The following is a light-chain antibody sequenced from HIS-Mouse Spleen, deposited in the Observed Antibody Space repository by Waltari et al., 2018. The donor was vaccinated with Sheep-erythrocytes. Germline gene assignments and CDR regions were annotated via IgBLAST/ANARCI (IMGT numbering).Light chain of an antibody. CDR2: EVS. J-gene: IGLJ3*02. CDR3: SSYAGSNNWV. Sequence: QSALTQPPSASGSPGQSVTISCTGTSSDVGGYNYVSWYQQHPGKAPQLMIYEVSKRPAGVPERLCGSRYGKTASLTVSGLQDEDEADYYCSSYAGSNNWVFGGGTTLTVL. V-gene: IGLV2-8*01. CDR1: SSDVGGYNY.